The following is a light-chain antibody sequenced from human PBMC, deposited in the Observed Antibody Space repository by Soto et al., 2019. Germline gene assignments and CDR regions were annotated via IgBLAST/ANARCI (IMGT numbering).Light chain of an antibody. CDR3: CSYAGSSTFLYV. CDR1: SSDVGSYNL. Sequence: QSVLTQPASVSASPGQSITISSTGTSSDVGSYNLVSWYQQHPGKAPKLMIYEVSKRPSGVSNRFSGSKSGNTASLTISGLQAEDEADYYCCSYAGSSTFLYVFGTGTKVTVL. CDR2: EVS. J-gene: IGLJ1*01. V-gene: IGLV2-23*02.